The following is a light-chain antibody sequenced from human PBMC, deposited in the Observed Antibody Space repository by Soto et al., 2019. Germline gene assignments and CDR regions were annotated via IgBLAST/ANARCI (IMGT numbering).Light chain of an antibody. J-gene: IGKJ1*01. Sequence: DVQLTQSPSYLSATVGESISIPCRASQGITSYVAWYQQKPGRSPTILIYAASTLESGVPSRFSGSGSDTDFTLTISGLQPEDAGSYYCQNYKSLSRRFGRAFGQGTKVEIK. CDR2: AAS. V-gene: IGKV1-27*01. CDR1: QGITSY. CDR3: QNYKSLSRRFGRA.